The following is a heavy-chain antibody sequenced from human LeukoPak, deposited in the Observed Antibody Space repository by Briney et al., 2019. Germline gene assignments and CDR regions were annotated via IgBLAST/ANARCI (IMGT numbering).Heavy chain of an antibody. J-gene: IGHJ3*02. D-gene: IGHD6-19*01. CDR1: GDSVSSNSAA. Sequence: SQTLSLTCAISGDSVSSNSAAWNWIRQSPSRGLEWLGSTYYRSKWYNAYAVSVKSRITINPDTSKNQFSLQLNSVTPEDTAVYYCVRGWGSGSNAFDIWGQGTMVTVSS. CDR2: TYYRSKWYN. CDR3: VRGWGSGSNAFDI. V-gene: IGHV6-1*01.